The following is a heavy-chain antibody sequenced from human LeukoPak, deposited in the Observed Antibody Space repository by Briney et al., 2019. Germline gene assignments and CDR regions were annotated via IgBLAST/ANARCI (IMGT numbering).Heavy chain of an antibody. V-gene: IGHV3-66*02. D-gene: IGHD4-17*01. CDR3: ARGLNTVTQIMTH. CDR1: GFAVNNNF. CDR2: LYSDGTT. J-gene: IGHJ4*02. Sequence: GGSLRLSCAASGFAVNNNFMSWVRQAPGKGLEWVSILYSDGTTLYADSVKGRFSISRDNSKNTLYLQMTNLQTEDTAIYYCARGLNTVTQIMTHWGQGTLVSVSS.